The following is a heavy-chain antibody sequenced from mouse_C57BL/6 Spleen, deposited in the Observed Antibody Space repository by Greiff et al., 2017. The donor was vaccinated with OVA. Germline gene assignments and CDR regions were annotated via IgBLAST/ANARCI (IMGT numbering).Heavy chain of an antibody. J-gene: IGHJ4*01. D-gene: IGHD1-1*01. CDR1: GFTFSSYA. Sequence: EVKLVESGGGLVKPGGSLKLFCAASGFTFSSYAMSWVRQTPEKRLEWVATISDGGSYTYYPDNVKGRFTISRDNAKNNLYLQMSHLKSEDTAMYYCARGGFITTVPYAMDYWGQGTSVTVSS. V-gene: IGHV5-4*03. CDR2: ISDGGSYT. CDR3: ARGGFITTVPYAMDY.